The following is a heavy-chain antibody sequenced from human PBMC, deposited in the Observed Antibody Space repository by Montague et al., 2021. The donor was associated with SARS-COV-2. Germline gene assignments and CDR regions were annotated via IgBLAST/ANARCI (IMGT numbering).Heavy chain of an antibody. CDR2: IDNSGST. Sequence: SETLSLTCTASGGSIGAYYWSWIRQPPGKGLEWIGYIDNSGSTNXXPSLESRVTMSVDTSKNQFSLKLNSVTAADTAVYYCVRHGGNDAFDIWGRGTMVTVSS. V-gene: IGHV4-59*01. J-gene: IGHJ3*02. CDR1: GGSIGAYY. CDR3: VRHGGNDAFDI. D-gene: IGHD4-23*01.